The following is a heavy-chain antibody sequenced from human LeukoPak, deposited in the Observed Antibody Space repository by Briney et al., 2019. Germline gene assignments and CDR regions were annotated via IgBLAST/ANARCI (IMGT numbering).Heavy chain of an antibody. D-gene: IGHD2-2*01. V-gene: IGHV4-30-2*01. CDR1: GGSISSGGSS. CDR3: ARGPYSSTSYYYYGMDV. J-gene: IGHJ6*02. Sequence: SQTLSLTCAVSGGSISSGGSSWSWIRQPPGKGLEWIGYIYHSGSTYYNPSLKSRVTISVDRSKNQFSLKLSSVTAADTAVYYCARGPYSSTSYYYYGMDVWGQGTTVTVSS. CDR2: IYHSGST.